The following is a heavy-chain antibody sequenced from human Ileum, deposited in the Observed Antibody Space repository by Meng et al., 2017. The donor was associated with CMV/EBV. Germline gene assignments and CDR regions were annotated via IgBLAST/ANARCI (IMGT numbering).Heavy chain of an antibody. CDR3: ATTPGVYCSSTSCYMSWFDP. Sequence: FTGYYMHWVRQAPGQGLEWMGWINPGSGGTNYAQKFQGRVTMTRDTSISTAYMELSRLRSDDTAVYYCATTPGVYCSSTSCYMSWFDPWGQGTLVTVSS. CDR2: INPGSGGT. CDR1: FTGYY. V-gene: IGHV1-2*02. J-gene: IGHJ5*02. D-gene: IGHD2-2*02.